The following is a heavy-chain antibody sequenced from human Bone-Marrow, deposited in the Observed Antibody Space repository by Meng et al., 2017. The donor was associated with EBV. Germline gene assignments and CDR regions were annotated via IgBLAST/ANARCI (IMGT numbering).Heavy chain of an antibody. D-gene: IGHD2-2*01. CDR3: ARADCSSTSCYDSRGWFDP. CDR2: IHYSGST. J-gene: IGHJ5*02. CDR1: AGSVSSGSYY. Sequence: VQPPESGPGLLKPSATLSLTCAGPAGSVSSGSYYWSWIRQPPGKGLEWIGYIHYSGSTNYNPSLKSRVTISVDTSKNQFSLKLSSVTAADTAVYYCARADCSSTSCYDSRGWFDPWGQGTLVTVSS. V-gene: IGHV4-61*01.